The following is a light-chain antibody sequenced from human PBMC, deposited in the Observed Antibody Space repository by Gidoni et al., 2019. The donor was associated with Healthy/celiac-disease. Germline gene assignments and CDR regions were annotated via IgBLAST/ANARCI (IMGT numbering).Light chain of an antibody. CDR2: WAS. V-gene: IGKV4-1*01. CDR3: QQYYSXPWT. Sequence: DIVMTQSPDSLAVSLGERATINCKSSQSVLYSSNNKNYLAWYQQKPGQPPKLLIYWASTRESGVPDRFSGSGSGTDFTLTISSLQAEDVAVYYCQQYYSXPWTFGQGTKVEXK. CDR1: QSVLYSSNNKNY. J-gene: IGKJ1*01.